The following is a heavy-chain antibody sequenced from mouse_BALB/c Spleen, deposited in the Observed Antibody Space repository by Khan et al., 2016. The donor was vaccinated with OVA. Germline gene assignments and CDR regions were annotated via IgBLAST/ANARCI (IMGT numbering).Heavy chain of an antibody. Sequence: EVQLQESGPELVKPGASVKMSCKASGYAFTSYVMHWVKQKPGQGLEWIGYIHPYTYDDKYNEKFEGKATLTSDKSSSTAYMELSSLTSEDSAVYYCVRALYYYGSSYEGFAYCGQGTLVTVSA. CDR1: GYAFTSYV. J-gene: IGHJ3*01. CDR3: VRALYYYGSSYEGFAY. V-gene: IGHV1S136*01. CDR2: IHPYTYDD. D-gene: IGHD1-1*01.